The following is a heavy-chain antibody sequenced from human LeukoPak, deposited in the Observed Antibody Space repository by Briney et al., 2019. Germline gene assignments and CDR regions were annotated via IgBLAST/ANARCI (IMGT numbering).Heavy chain of an antibody. J-gene: IGHJ4*02. CDR1: GFTFSDYY. CDR2: ISSSGSSI. V-gene: IGHV3-11*01. CDR3: ARGGSTYPFDY. Sequence: GGSLRLSCAASGFTFSDYYMSWIRQAPGKGLEWVSYISSSGSSIYYADSVKGRFTISRDNSKNTLYLQMNSLRAEDTAVYYCARGGSTYPFDYWGQGILVTVSS. D-gene: IGHD2-15*01.